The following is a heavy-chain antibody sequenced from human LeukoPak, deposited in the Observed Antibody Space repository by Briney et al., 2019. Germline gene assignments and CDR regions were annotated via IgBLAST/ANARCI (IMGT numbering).Heavy chain of an antibody. D-gene: IGHD1-26*01. CDR3: ARDPLNSGSYYTPNDAFDI. CDR2: ISYDGSNK. V-gene: IGHV3-30*07. Sequence: GRSLRLSCEASGFKFFTFAMHWVRRAPGKGLEWVAIISYDGSNKYYGDSVKGRFTISRDNSKNTLYLQMNSPRAEDTAVYYCARDPLNSGSYYTPNDAFDIWGQGTMVTVSS. J-gene: IGHJ3*02. CDR1: GFKFFTFA.